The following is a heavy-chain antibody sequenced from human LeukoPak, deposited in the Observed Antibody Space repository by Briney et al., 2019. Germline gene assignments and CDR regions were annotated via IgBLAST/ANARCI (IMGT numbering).Heavy chain of an antibody. CDR1: GFTFSTYA. Sequence: GGSLRLSCAASGFTFSTYAMIWVRQAPGKGLEWVSSISSSSTYIYYADSLKGRFTISRDNAKNSLSLQMNSLRAEDTAVYYCARDTHCSSTSCYNAFDIWGQGTMVTVSS. D-gene: IGHD2-2*02. CDR2: ISSSSTYI. J-gene: IGHJ3*02. CDR3: ARDTHCSSTSCYNAFDI. V-gene: IGHV3-21*01.